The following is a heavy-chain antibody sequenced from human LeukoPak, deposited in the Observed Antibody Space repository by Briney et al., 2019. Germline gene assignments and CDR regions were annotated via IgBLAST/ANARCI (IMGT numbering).Heavy chain of an antibody. Sequence: GGSLRLSCAASGFTFSSYGMHWVRQSPGKGLDWVAFIRNDGNKKNYAESVKGRFTISRDNSKNTLYLQMDSLSAEDTAVYYCVKVDTWGQGTLVTVSS. D-gene: IGHD5-18*01. V-gene: IGHV3-30*02. CDR1: GFTFSSYG. J-gene: IGHJ4*02. CDR2: IRNDGNKK. CDR3: VKVDT.